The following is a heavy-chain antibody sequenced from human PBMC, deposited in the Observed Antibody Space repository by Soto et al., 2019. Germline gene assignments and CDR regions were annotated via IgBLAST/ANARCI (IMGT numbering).Heavy chain of an antibody. J-gene: IGHJ4*02. Sequence: GSVEPSSKASGYTLTRYYIHWVRKAPGQRLEWMGWINPNSGGTNYAQKFQGRVTMTRDTSISTAYMELSRLRSDDTAVYYCARELCGRYDILTGAFDYWGQGSLVTVSS. CDR3: ARELCGRYDILTGAFDY. CDR2: INPNSGGT. V-gene: IGHV1-2*02. D-gene: IGHD3-9*01. CDR1: GYTLTRYY.